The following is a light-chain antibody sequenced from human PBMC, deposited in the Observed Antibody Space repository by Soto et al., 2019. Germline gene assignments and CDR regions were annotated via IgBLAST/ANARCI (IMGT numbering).Light chain of an antibody. CDR1: QSVSSSN. J-gene: IGKJ2*01. Sequence: EIVLTQSPGTLSLSPGERATLSCRASQSVSSSNLAWYQQKPGQAPRLLIYGASSRATGIPDRFSGSGSGTDFTLTISRLEPEDFAVYYCQQYGRSPYTFGQGTK. V-gene: IGKV3-20*01. CDR2: GAS. CDR3: QQYGRSPYT.